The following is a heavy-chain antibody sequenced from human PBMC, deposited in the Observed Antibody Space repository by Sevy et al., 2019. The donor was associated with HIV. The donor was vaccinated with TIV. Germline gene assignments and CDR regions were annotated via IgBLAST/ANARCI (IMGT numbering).Heavy chain of an antibody. Sequence: GGSLRLSCAASGFTFSNAWMSWVRQAPGKGLEWVGRIKSKTDGGTTDYAAPGKGRFTISRDDSKNTLYLQMNSLKTEATAVYYCTTDPGEQPDNWFDPWGQGTLVTVSS. J-gene: IGHJ5*02. CDR3: TTDPGEQPDNWFDP. CDR1: GFTFSNAW. D-gene: IGHD3-16*01. V-gene: IGHV3-15*01. CDR2: IKSKTDGGTT.